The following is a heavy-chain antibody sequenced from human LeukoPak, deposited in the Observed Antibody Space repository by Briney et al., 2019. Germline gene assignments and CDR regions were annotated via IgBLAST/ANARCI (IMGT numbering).Heavy chain of an antibody. J-gene: IGHJ4*02. CDR1: GFTFSSYA. D-gene: IGHD3-16*02. V-gene: IGHV3-23*01. Sequence: GGSLRLSCAASGFTFSSYAMSWVRQAPGKGLEWVPAISGSGGSTYYADSVKGRFTISRDNSKNTLYLQMNSLRAEDTAVYYCASTQYYDYVWGSYRALDYWGQGTLVTVSS. CDR2: ISGSGGST. CDR3: ASTQYYDYVWGSYRALDY.